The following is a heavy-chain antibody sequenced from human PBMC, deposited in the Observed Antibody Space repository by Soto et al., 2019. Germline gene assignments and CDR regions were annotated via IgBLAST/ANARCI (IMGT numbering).Heavy chain of an antibody. CDR1: GYTFTSYD. CDR3: ARGQDYGGRHYYFDY. CDR2: INPNNGNT. D-gene: IGHD4-17*01. Sequence: GASVKVSCKASGYTFTSYDINWVRQATGQGLEWMGWINPNNGNTDYAQKLQGRVTMTTNTPTSTAYMELRSLRSDDTAVYYCARGQDYGGRHYYFDYWGQGTLVTVSS. J-gene: IGHJ4*02. V-gene: IGHV1-8*01.